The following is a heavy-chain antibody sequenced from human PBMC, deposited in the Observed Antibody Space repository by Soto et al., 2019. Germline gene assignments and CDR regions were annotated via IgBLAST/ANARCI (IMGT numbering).Heavy chain of an antibody. CDR2: IWYDGSNK. CDR1: GFTFSLYG. D-gene: IGHD3-16*01. Sequence: QVQLVESGGGVVQPGRSLRLSCAASGFTFSLYGMHWVRQAPGKGLEWVAVIWYDGSNKFYADSVKGRFTISRDNSKNTLYLQMNSLRDEDTAVYYCARGLRGIGFYGMDVWGQGTTVIVSS. V-gene: IGHV3-33*01. J-gene: IGHJ6*02. CDR3: ARGLRGIGFYGMDV.